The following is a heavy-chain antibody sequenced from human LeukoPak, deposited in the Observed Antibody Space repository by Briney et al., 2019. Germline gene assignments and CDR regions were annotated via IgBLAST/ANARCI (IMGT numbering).Heavy chain of an antibody. Sequence: MPSETLSLTCTVSGRSISSYYWSWLRQPPGKGLEWLGYIYYSGSTNYNPSLNSRVTISVDTSKNQFSLKLSSVTAADTAVYYCARSSPIAGDAFDIWGQGTMVTVSS. CDR2: IYYSGST. CDR3: ARSSPIAGDAFDI. D-gene: IGHD2-15*01. V-gene: IGHV4-59*08. CDR1: GRSISSYY. J-gene: IGHJ3*02.